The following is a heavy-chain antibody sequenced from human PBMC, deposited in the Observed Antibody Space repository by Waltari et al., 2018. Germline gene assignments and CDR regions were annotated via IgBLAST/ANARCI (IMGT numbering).Heavy chain of an antibody. CDR3: ARRWRQDPFDY. Sequence: QLQLQESGPGLVKPSETLPLTCTVSGGSISSSSYYWGWIRQPPGKGLEWIGSIYYSGSTYYNPSLKSRVTISVDTSKNQFSLKLSSVTAADTAVYYCARRWRQDPFDYWGQGTLVTVSS. J-gene: IGHJ4*02. V-gene: IGHV4-39*01. CDR1: GGSISSSSYY. D-gene: IGHD2-15*01. CDR2: IYYSGST.